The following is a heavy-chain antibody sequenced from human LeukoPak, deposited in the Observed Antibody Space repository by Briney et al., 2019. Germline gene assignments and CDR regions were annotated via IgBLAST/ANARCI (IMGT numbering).Heavy chain of an antibody. V-gene: IGHV3-21*01. CDR1: GFTFSSYS. CDR3: ARDYNYDILTGYPNTFDY. CDR2: ISSSSYI. Sequence: GGSLRLSCAASGFTFSSYSMNWVRQAPGKGLEWVSSISSSSYIYYADSVKGRFTISRDNAKNSLYLQMNSLRAEDTAVYYCARDYNYDILTGYPNTFDYWGQGTLVTVSS. D-gene: IGHD3-9*01. J-gene: IGHJ4*02.